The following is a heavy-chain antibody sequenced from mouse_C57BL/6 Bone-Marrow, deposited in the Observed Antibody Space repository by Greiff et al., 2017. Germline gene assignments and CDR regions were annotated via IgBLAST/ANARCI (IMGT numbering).Heavy chain of an antibody. CDR1: GYSITSGYY. CDR2: ISYDGSN. J-gene: IGHJ1*03. CDR3: ARIITTGNFDV. V-gene: IGHV3-6*01. Sequence: EVQRVESGPGLVKPSQSLSLTCSVTGYSITSGYYWNWIRQFPGNQLVWMGFISYDGSNNYNPSLKNRISITRDTSKNQMFLKLNSVTTEDTATYYCARIITTGNFDVWGTGTTVTGSS. D-gene: IGHD1-1*01.